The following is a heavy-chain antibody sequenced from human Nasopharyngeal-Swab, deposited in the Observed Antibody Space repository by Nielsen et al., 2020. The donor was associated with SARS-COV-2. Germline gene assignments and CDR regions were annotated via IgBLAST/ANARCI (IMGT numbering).Heavy chain of an antibody. V-gene: IGHV4-4*02. CDR3: ARRSTAVKFDY. CDR2: IYHSGST. J-gene: IGHJ4*02. Sequence: VCPAPGKGLEWIGEIYHSGSTNYNPSLKSRVTISVDKSKNQFSLKLSSVTAADTAVYYCARRSTAVKFDYWGQGTLVTVSS.